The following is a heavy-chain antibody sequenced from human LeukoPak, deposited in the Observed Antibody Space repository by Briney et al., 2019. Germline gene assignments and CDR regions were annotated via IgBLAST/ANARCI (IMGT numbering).Heavy chain of an antibody. CDR2: IYYSGRT. CDR3: AREGSLRSLDY. CDR1: VASISSGGYS. Sequence: KASDTLSLTCTVSVASISSGGYSCSSFSQHPGEGLEWIGYIYYSGRTYSHPSLNSRLTISVDTSRAQFSLKLRSVTAADTAVYSCAREGSLRSLDYWGQGTLVTVSS. D-gene: IGHD5-12*01. V-gene: IGHV4-31*03. J-gene: IGHJ4*01.